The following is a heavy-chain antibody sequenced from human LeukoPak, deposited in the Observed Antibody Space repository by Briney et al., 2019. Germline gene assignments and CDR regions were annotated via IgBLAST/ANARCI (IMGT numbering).Heavy chain of an antibody. J-gene: IGHJ4*02. V-gene: IGHV3-30*02. D-gene: IGHD5-24*01. CDR2: IRYDGSNK. Sequence: PGGSLRLSCAASGFTFSSYGMHWVRQAPGKGLEWVAFIRYDGSNKFYADSVKGRFTISRDNSKNTLCLQMNSLRAEDTAVYYCAKGEDGYQHIDYWGQGTLVTVSS. CDR1: GFTFSSYG. CDR3: AKGEDGYQHIDY.